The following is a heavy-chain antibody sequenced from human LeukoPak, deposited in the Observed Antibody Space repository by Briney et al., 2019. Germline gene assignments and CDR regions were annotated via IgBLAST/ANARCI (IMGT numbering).Heavy chain of an antibody. D-gene: IGHD5-18*01. Sequence: PSETLSLTCTVSGGSISSYYWSWIRQPPGKGLGLLGYIYYTGSTNYNPSLKSRVTISVDTPRNQFSLKLSSVTAADTAVYYCARSGYSYGTGYYFDYWGQGTLVTVSS. J-gene: IGHJ4*02. CDR1: GGSISSYY. CDR2: IYYTGST. V-gene: IGHV4-59*01. CDR3: ARSGYSYGTGYYFDY.